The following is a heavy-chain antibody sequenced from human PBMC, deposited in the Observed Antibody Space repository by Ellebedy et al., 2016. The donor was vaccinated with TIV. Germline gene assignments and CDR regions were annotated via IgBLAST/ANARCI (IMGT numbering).Heavy chain of an antibody. D-gene: IGHD1-26*01. CDR1: GITFRNYW. CDR2: IKEDGSER. CDR3: ARDLGWDVFDH. Sequence: GESLKISXATSGITFRNYWMSWVRQAPGKGPEWVANIKEDGSERYYMDSVEGRFTISRDNAKNSLFLQMNSLRVEDTAVYYCARDLGWDVFDHWGQGTLVTVSS. J-gene: IGHJ4*02. V-gene: IGHV3-7*01.